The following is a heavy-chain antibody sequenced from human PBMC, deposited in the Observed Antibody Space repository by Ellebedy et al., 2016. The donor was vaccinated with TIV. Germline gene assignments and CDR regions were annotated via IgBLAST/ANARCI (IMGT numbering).Heavy chain of an antibody. D-gene: IGHD3-10*01. Sequence: GESLKISXAASGFTFSSYSMNWVRQAPGKGLEWVSSISSSSSYIYYADSVKGRFTISRDNAKNSLYLQMNNLRVEDTAVYYCVRDRYSGTYYYLMDVWGQGATVTVSS. V-gene: IGHV3-21*01. J-gene: IGHJ6*02. CDR2: ISSSSSYI. CDR1: GFTFSSYS. CDR3: VRDRYSGTYYYLMDV.